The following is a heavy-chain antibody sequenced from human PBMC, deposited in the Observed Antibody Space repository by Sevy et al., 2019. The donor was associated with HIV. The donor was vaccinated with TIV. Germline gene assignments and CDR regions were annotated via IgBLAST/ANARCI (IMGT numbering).Heavy chain of an antibody. V-gene: IGHV3-7*01. D-gene: IGHD6-19*01. CDR1: RFIFASYW. Sequence: GGSLRLSCAASRFIFASYWMSWVRQAPGKGLEWVANIKQAGSKKYYVDSTKGRFTISRDNAKNSVYLQMNSLRAEDTAVYFCARLGPDSSGWYGSTSDIWGQGTMVTVSS. J-gene: IGHJ3*02. CDR3: ARLGPDSSGWYGSTSDI. CDR2: IKQAGSKK.